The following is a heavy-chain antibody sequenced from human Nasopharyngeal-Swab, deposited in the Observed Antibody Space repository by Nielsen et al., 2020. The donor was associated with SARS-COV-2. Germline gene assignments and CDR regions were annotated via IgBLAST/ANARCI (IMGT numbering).Heavy chain of an antibody. CDR1: GFTFSDYY. V-gene: IGHV3-11*01. CDR2: ISTSGTST. Sequence: GGSLRLSCVASGFTFSDYYMAWIRQAPGKGLEWVSYISTSGTSTDSADSVKGRFTISRDNANNLLYLHMNNLRDEDTAVYFCAREKGYQVLLDYYYNGLDVWGHGTAVTVSS. CDR3: AREKGYQVLLDYYYNGLDV. J-gene: IGHJ6*02. D-gene: IGHD3-10*01.